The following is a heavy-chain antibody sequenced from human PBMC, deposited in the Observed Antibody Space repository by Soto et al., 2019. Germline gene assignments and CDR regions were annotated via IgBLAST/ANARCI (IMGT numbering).Heavy chain of an antibody. CDR2: ISYDGNNK. CDR1: GFTFSNYG. V-gene: IGHV3-30*18. D-gene: IGHD5-12*01. Sequence: QVQLVESGGGVVQPGSSLRLSCAASGFTFSNYGMHWVRQTPGKGLEWVAVISYDGNNKYYADSVKGRFTISRDNSKNTLYQQMNSLRAEDTAMYYCAKPGLVATIMSHFDYWGQGILVTVSS. J-gene: IGHJ4*02. CDR3: AKPGLVATIMSHFDY.